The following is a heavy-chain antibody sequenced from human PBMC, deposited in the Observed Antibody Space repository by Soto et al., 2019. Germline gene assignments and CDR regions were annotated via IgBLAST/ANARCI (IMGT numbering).Heavy chain of an antibody. CDR3: ARGYQPPNWLDP. Sequence: PSETLSLTCAVSGGSISSGGYSWSWIRQPPGKGLEWIGYIYHSGSTYYNPSLKSRVTISVDRSKNQFSLKLSSVTAADTAVYYCARGYQPPNWLDPWGQGTLVTVSS. D-gene: IGHD2-2*01. CDR2: IYHSGST. J-gene: IGHJ5*02. V-gene: IGHV4-30-2*01. CDR1: GGSISSGGYS.